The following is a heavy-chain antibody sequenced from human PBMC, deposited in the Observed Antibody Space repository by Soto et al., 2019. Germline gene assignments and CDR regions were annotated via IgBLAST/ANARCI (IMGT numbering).Heavy chain of an antibody. CDR1: GYSFTTHA. J-gene: IGHJ6*02. Sequence: ASVKVSCKASGYSFTTHAMIWVRQAPGQRPEWMGWINTGNGNTRYSPKFQGRVNITRDTSASTAYMELRSLKSEDTAVYYCARGEQLYHYYYGMDVWGQGSTVTVSS. CDR2: INTGNGNT. CDR3: ARGEQLYHYYYGMDV. V-gene: IGHV1-3*04.